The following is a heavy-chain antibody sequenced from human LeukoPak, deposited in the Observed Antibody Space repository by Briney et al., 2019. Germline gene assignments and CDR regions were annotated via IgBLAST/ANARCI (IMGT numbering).Heavy chain of an antibody. Sequence: PGRSLRLSCAASGFTFSSYGMHWVRQAPGKGLEWVAVIWYDGSNKNYADSVKGRFTISRDNSKNTLYLQMNSLRAEDTAVYNCATSSTNQLPKDYWGQGTLVTVSS. J-gene: IGHJ4*02. CDR3: ATSSTNQLPKDY. CDR1: GFTFSSYG. V-gene: IGHV3-33*01. CDR2: IWYDGSNK. D-gene: IGHD2-2*01.